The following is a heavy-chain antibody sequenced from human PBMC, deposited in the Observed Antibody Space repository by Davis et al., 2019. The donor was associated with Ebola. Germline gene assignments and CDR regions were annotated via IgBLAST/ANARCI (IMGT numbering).Heavy chain of an antibody. Sequence: SVKVSCKASGGTFSSYAISWVRQAPGQGLEWMGRIIPILGIVNYAQKFQGRVTIPADKSTSTAYMELRSLRSDDTAVYYCASDSIIAVAGRDYYYGMDVWGQGTTVTVSS. D-gene: IGHD6-19*01. CDR1: GGTFSSYA. J-gene: IGHJ6*02. CDR3: ASDSIIAVAGRDYYYGMDV. V-gene: IGHV1-69*04. CDR2: IIPILGIV.